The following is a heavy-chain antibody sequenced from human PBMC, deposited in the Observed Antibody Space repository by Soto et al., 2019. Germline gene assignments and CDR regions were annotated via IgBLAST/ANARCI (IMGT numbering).Heavy chain of an antibody. Sequence: QVQLVESGRGVVHPERSLRLSCSASEFTFSSYAMHWVRQAPGKGLEWVAGISYDGGHKFYGDSVRGRFTISRDSSKTTVFLQMNSLRPEDTAAYYCARVKTDYSNPRGPFFFYGMDVWGQGTTVTVSS. CDR3: ARVKTDYSNPRGPFFFYGMDV. D-gene: IGHD4-4*01. CDR2: ISYDGGHK. V-gene: IGHV3-30-3*01. J-gene: IGHJ6*02. CDR1: EFTFSSYA.